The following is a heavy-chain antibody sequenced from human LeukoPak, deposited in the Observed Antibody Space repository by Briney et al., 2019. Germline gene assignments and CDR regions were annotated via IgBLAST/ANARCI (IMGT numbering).Heavy chain of an antibody. CDR2: ISGYSGNT. J-gene: IGHJ4*02. D-gene: IGHD1-26*01. CDR3: ARVGATYGDPLEYDY. Sequence: ASVKVSCRASRYCFIKCGISWVRQAPGQGLEWMGWISGYSGNTNYAPKLQGRVAMTADTSTNTAYMELRSLTSADTGTYYCARVGATYGDPLEYDYWGQGTLVSVSS. CDR1: RYCFIKCG. V-gene: IGHV1-18*01.